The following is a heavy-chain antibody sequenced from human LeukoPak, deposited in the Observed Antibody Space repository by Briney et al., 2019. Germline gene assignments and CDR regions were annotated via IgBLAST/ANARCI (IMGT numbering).Heavy chain of an antibody. D-gene: IGHD5-24*01. V-gene: IGHV4-59*08. Sequence: SETLSLTCTVSGGSISPYCWSWIRQPPGKGLEWIGYIYYSGSTNYNPSFKSRVTMSVDTSKNQFSLELTSVTAADTAVYYCARKVATINPFDYWGQGTLVTVSS. CDR3: ARKVATINPFDY. J-gene: IGHJ4*02. CDR1: GGSISPYC. CDR2: IYYSGST.